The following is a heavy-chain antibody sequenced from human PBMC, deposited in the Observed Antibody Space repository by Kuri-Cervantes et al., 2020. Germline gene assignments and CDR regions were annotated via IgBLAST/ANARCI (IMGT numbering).Heavy chain of an antibody. CDR1: GFTFSSYW. Sequence: GESLKISCAASGFTFSSYWMVWVRQATGKGLEWVSAIGTAGDTYYPGSVKGRFTISRENAKNSLYLQMNSLRAEDTAVYYCATSGGGQWGQGTLVTVSS. V-gene: IGHV3-13*01. CDR3: ATSGGGQ. J-gene: IGHJ1*01. D-gene: IGHD3-3*01. CDR2: IGTAGDT.